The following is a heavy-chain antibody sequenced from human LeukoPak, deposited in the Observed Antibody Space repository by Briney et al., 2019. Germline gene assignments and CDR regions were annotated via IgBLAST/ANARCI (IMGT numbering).Heavy chain of an antibody. CDR3: ARAAAWFGES. V-gene: IGHV4-4*02. CDR2: IYHSGTT. J-gene: IGHJ4*02. CDR1: GGSIRSSDW. D-gene: IGHD3-10*01. Sequence: SETLSLTCAVSGGSIRSSDWWSWVPQPPGKGLEWIGDIYHSGTTNYNPSLKSRVTISVDKSKNQFSLRLSSVTAADTAVYYCARAAAWFGESWGQGTLVTVSS.